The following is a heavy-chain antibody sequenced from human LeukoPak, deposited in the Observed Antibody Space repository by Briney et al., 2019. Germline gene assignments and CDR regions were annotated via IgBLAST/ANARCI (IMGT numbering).Heavy chain of an antibody. CDR1: GYSISSGYY. J-gene: IGHJ4*02. D-gene: IGHD3-3*01. Sequence: PSETLSLTCAVSGYSISSGYYWVWIRQPPGKGLEWIGSIYHSGSTYYNPSLKSRVTISVDTSKNQFSLKLSSVTAAETAVYYCATHAEPTYYDFWSGYSPSYFDYWGQGTLVTVSS. V-gene: IGHV4-38-2*01. CDR2: IYHSGST. CDR3: ATHAEPTYYDFWSGYSPSYFDY.